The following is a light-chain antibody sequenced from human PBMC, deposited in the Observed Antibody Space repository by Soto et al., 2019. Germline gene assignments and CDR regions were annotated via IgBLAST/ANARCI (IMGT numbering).Light chain of an antibody. CDR3: ILVYRGGVV. V-gene: IGLV7-46*01. CDR1: PGAVNRGHY. J-gene: IGLJ2*01. CDR2: DTS. Sequence: QAVVTQEPSLTVSPGGTVTITCGSSPGAVNRGHYPYWGQQKPGQAPRTLINDTSNKHSWTPARFSGSLLGGKAALNRSGAQPEEEAEYYCILVYRGGVVFGGGTKLTVL.